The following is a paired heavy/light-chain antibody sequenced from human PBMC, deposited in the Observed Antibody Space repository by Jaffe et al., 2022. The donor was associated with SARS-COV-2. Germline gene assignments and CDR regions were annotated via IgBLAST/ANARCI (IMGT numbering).Heavy chain of an antibody. CDR1: GGSISSYY. CDR3: ARHQWNRHFGVLISEGYFDL. J-gene: IGHJ2*01. V-gene: IGHV4-59*08. Sequence: QVQLQESGPGLVKPSGTLSLICSVSGGSISSYYWSWIRQPPGKGLEWIGYIYNNASTNYNPSLKSRVTMSVDTSKNQLSLKVSSVTAADTAVYYCARHQWNRHFGVLISEGYFDLWGRGTLVTVSS. CDR2: IYNNAST. D-gene: IGHD3-3*01.
Light chain of an antibody. CDR3: QQCGSSLTWT. CDR2: GAS. V-gene: IGKV3-20*01. J-gene: IGKJ1*01. Sequence: EIVLTQSPGTLSLSPGGRATLSCRASQSVSSSYLAWYQQKPGQAPRLLIYGASSRATGIPDRFSGSGSGTDFTLTISRLEPEDFAVYYCQQCGSSLTWTFGQGTKVEIK. CDR1: QSVSSSY.